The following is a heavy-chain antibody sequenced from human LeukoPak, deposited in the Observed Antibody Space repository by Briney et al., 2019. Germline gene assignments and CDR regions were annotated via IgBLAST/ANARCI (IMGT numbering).Heavy chain of an antibody. D-gene: IGHD2-15*01. CDR2: INPAGTET. CDR1: GFSFSAYW. Sequence: GGSLRLSCAASGFSFSAYWMTWVRQAPGTGLEWVANINPAGTETYYVDPVKGRFTISRDNAKNLLYLQMSSLRAEDTAVYYCARFGYVAAVDLWGQGTLVTVSS. J-gene: IGHJ4*02. CDR3: ARFGYVAAVDL. V-gene: IGHV3-7*01.